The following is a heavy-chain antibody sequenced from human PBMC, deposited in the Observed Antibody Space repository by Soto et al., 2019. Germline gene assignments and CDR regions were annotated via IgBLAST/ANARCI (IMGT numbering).Heavy chain of an antibody. CDR3: ARGRAMTSRGSVYYGMDV. V-gene: IGHV3-7*05. CDR2: IRQDGGQT. Sequence: EVQLVESGGGLVQPGGSLRLSCAASGFTFRIYSMCWVRQAPGKGLEWVANIRQDGGQTNYVDSVRGRFTISRDSAENSLYLHMNSLRAEDTAVYYCARGRAMTSRGSVYYGMDVWGQGTTVTVSS. CDR1: GFTFRIYS. D-gene: IGHD2-21*02. J-gene: IGHJ6*02.